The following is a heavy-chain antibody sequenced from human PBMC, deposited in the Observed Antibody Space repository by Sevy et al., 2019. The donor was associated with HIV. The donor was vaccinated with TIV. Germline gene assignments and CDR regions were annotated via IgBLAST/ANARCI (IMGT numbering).Heavy chain of an antibody. Sequence: GGSLRLSCAASGFTFSSYAMSWVRQAPGKGLQWVSAISGSGDSTYYADSVKGRFTISRNNSKNTFFLQMNSLRDEDTAVYYCAKTSALSMSGGYRAIDYWGQGTLVTVSS. CDR2: ISGSGDST. J-gene: IGHJ4*02. V-gene: IGHV3-23*01. CDR3: AKTSALSMSGGYRAIDY. CDR1: GFTFSSYA. D-gene: IGHD2-15*01.